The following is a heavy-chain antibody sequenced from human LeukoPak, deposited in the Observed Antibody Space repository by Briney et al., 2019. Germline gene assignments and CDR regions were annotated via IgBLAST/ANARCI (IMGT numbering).Heavy chain of an antibody. CDR2: INHSGST. Sequence: SETLSLTCAVYGGSFSGYYWSWIRQPPGKGLEWIGEINHSGSTNYNPSLKSRVTISVDTSKNQFSLKLSSVTAADTAVYYCARDSRPYGGNPNDAFDIWGQGTMVTVSS. CDR3: ARDSRPYGGNPNDAFDI. CDR1: GGSFSGYY. V-gene: IGHV4-34*01. D-gene: IGHD4-23*01. J-gene: IGHJ3*02.